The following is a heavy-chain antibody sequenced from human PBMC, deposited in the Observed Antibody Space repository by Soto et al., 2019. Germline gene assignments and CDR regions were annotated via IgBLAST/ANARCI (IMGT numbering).Heavy chain of an antibody. Sequence: GGSLRLSCAATGVSFSSHSMDWVRQAPGKGLEWVSSISRGSDYIYYADSARGRFTISRDNAKNSLFLQMKSLRAEDTAVYYCARDMYAYGFFDYWGQGALVTVSS. CDR1: GVSFSSHS. D-gene: IGHD3-10*01. J-gene: IGHJ4*02. CDR2: ISRGSDYI. V-gene: IGHV3-21*06. CDR3: ARDMYAYGFFDY.